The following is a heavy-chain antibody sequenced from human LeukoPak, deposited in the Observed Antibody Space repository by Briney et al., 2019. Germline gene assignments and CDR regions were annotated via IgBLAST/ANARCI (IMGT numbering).Heavy chain of an antibody. CDR1: GFTVSSNY. D-gene: IGHD2-8*02. CDR3: ARGSLVFD. CDR2: IYGGGNT. V-gene: IGHV3-66*01. Sequence: GGSLRLPCAASGFTVSSNYMSWVRQAPGKGLEWVSVIYGGGNTFYPDSVRGRFTISRDNSKNTLYLQMNNLRAEDTAVYYCARGSLVFDWGQGTLVIVSS. J-gene: IGHJ4*02.